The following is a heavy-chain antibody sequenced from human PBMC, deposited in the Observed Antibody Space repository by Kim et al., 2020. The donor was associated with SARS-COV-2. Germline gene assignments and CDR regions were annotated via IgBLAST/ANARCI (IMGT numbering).Heavy chain of an antibody. D-gene: IGHD3-10*01. Sequence: SGPTLVKPTQTLTLTCTFSGFSLSTSGVGVGWIRQPPGKALAWLALIYWDDDKRYSPSLKSRLTITKDTSKNQVVLRMTNMDPVDTATYYCAHREDMVRGVSFDYWGQGTLLTVSS. CDR1: GFSLSTSGVG. V-gene: IGHV2-5*02. CDR3: AHREDMVRGVSFDY. CDR2: IYWDDDK. J-gene: IGHJ4*02.